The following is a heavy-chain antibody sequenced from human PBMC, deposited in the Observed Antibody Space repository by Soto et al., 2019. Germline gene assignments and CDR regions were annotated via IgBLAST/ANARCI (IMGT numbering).Heavy chain of an antibody. CDR2: VYATGTS. CDR1: CGTPRKFY. V-gene: IGHV4-4*07. CDR3: VRDGSKTLRDCFDP. J-gene: IGHJ5*02. Sequence: ENLPDTYLGSCGTPRKFYWRCIRNTAGKSMEWMGRVYATGTSDYNHSLRSRIAMSVDISKKTFSLRLRSVTAADTGVYYCVRDGSKTLRDCFDPWGQGILVTVSS. D-gene: IGHD4-17*01.